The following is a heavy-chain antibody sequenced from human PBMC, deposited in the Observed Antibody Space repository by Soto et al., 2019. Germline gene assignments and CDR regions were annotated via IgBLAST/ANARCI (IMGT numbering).Heavy chain of an antibody. CDR1: GFSFGTFD. Sequence: EMQLLESGGASVQPGGSLRLSCAASGFSFGTFDMTWFRQAPGGGLEWVASITDSGYTASYAETVEGRFTVSRDNSKNKLHLQMNDLRAEDTATYYCAKNGQWLATPPEAWGQGTLVTVSS. V-gene: IGHV3-23*01. D-gene: IGHD6-19*01. CDR3: AKNGQWLATPPEA. J-gene: IGHJ4*02. CDR2: ITDSGYTA.